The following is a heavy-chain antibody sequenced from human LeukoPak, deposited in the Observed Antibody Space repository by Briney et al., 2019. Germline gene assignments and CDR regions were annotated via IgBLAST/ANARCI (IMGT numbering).Heavy chain of an antibody. V-gene: IGHV3-23*01. D-gene: IGHD3/OR15-3a*01. CDR1: GLTFPRYA. CDR2: ISGSGRDT. J-gene: IGHJ2*01. Sequence: GGSLRLSCAASGLTFPRYAFAWVRQAPGRGLQWASGISGSGRDTFYSDSVKGRFTISRDNSKNTHYLQMSSLTAEDTAVYYCAKWGDFWTGLNNWYFELWGRGTLVTVSS. CDR3: AKWGDFWTGLNNWYFEL.